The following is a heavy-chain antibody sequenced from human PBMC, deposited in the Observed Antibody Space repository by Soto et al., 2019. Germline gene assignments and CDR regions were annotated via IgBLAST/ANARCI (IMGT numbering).Heavy chain of an antibody. V-gene: IGHV4-31*03. CDR2: IYYSGST. CDR3: AREIAAAGAEYFQH. CDR1: GGSISSGGYY. D-gene: IGHD6-13*01. J-gene: IGHJ1*01. Sequence: SETLSLTCTVSGGSISSGGYYWSWIRQHPGKGLEWIGYIYYSGSTYYNPSLKSRVTISVDTSKNQFSLKLSSVTAADTAVYNCAREIAAAGAEYFQHWGQGTLVTVSS.